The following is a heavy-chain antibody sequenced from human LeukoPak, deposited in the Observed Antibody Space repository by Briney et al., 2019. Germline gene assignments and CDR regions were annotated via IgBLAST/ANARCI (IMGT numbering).Heavy chain of an antibody. Sequence: SETLSLTCTVSGGSISTDNCYWGWIRQPPGKGLEWIGSIYYSGSTYYNPSLKSRVTISVDTSKNQFSLKLSSVTAADTAVYYCARHEASITIFGVVIIRYMDVWGKGTTVTVSS. CDR2: IYYSGST. D-gene: IGHD3-3*01. J-gene: IGHJ6*03. CDR3: ARHEASITIFGVVIIRYMDV. CDR1: GGSISTDNCY. V-gene: IGHV4-39*01.